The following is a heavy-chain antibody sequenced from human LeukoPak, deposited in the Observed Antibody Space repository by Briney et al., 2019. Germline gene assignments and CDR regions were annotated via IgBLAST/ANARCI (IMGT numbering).Heavy chain of an antibody. CDR1: GFTFSNYW. CDR2: INQDGSEK. J-gene: IGHJ6*04. Sequence: PGGSLRLSCAASGFTFSNYWMSWVRQSPGRGLECVANINQDGSEKYYVDSVKGRFTISRDNAKNSLYLQMNSLRAEDTAVYYCARDRVTGDLTGYYYYGMDVWGKGTTVTVSS. D-gene: IGHD7-27*01. CDR3: ARDRVTGDLTGYYYYGMDV. V-gene: IGHV3-7*01.